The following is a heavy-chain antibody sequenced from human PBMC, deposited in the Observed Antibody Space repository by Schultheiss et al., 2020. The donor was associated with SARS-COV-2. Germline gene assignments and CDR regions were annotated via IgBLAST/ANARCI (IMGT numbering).Heavy chain of an antibody. CDR2: INHSGST. CDR1: GGSFSGYY. V-gene: IGHV4-34*01. J-gene: IGHJ5*02. D-gene: IGHD2-2*01. CDR3: ARVGGYCNSTSCFNWFDP. Sequence: SQTLSLTCAVYGGSFSGYYWSWIRQPPGKGLEWIGEINHSGSTNYNPSLKSRVTISVDTSKNQFSLKLSSVTAADTAVYYCARVGGYCNSTSCFNWFDPWGQGTLVTVSS.